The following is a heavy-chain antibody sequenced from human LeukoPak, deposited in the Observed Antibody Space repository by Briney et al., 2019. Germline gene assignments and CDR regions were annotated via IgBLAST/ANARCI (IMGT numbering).Heavy chain of an antibody. Sequence: SETLSLTCTVPGGSISSYYWSWIRQPPGKGLEWIGYIYYSGSTNYNPSLKSRVTISVDTSKNQFSLKLSSVTAADTAVYYCARVYAAFDIWGQGTMVTVSS. V-gene: IGHV4-59*01. CDR1: GGSISSYY. CDR3: ARVYAAFDI. J-gene: IGHJ3*02. CDR2: IYYSGST. D-gene: IGHD2-8*01.